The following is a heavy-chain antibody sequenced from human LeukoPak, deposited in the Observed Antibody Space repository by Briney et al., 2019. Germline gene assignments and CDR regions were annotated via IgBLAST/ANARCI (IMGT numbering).Heavy chain of an antibody. CDR3: AKDLSYTSGASDH. V-gene: IGHV3-23*01. Sequence: GGSLRLSCAASGFTFSAFAMTWVRQAPGKGLEWVSTITDDGYNTYSADSVKGRITFSRDNTKNTLSLQLRSLRAEDTAVYYCAKDLSYTSGASDHWGQGTLVTVSS. CDR1: GFTFSAFA. D-gene: IGHD6-19*01. J-gene: IGHJ4*02. CDR2: ITDDGYNT.